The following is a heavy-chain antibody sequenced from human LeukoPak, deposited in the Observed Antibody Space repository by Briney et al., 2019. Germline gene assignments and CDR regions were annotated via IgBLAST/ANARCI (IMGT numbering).Heavy chain of an antibody. J-gene: IGHJ4*02. V-gene: IGHV3-23*01. CDR3: ARVLLRRASYFDY. Sequence: GGSPRLSCAASGFTFNKYAMSWVRQSPGKGLEWVSAIGRSGANSYYATSVKGRFSVSRDNTKNTFHLQMNSLRAEDTAVYYCARVLLRRASYFDYWGQGTLVTVSS. CDR1: GFTFNKYA. D-gene: IGHD2/OR15-2a*01. CDR2: IGRSGANS.